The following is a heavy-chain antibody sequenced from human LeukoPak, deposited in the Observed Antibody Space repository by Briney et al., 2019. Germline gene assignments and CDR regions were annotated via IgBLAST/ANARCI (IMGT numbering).Heavy chain of an antibody. V-gene: IGHV3-48*03. CDR2: ISTSGSTT. CDR3: ARGALHVFDY. Sequence: GGSLRLSCAASGFTFSDYEINWVRQAPGKGLEWVSCISTSGSTTYYADPVKGRFTISRDNANNSLFLQMNTLTAEDTAVYYCARGALHVFDYWGQGTPVTVSS. J-gene: IGHJ4*02. CDR1: GFTFSDYE. D-gene: IGHD3-10*02.